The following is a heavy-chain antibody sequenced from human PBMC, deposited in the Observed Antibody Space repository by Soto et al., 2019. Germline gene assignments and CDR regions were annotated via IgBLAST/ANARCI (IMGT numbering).Heavy chain of an antibody. CDR2: IDAVDSKN. Sequence: EVRLVQSGSEVKKPGDSLRISCKGSGYSFNDYWITWVRQMPGKGLEWMGRIDAVDSKNNYRPSFHGHVTISVDRSINTAYLPWGSLKASESAMYYCASGPTIFGVVFEYWGQGTLVSVSS. D-gene: IGHD3-3*01. J-gene: IGHJ4*02. CDR1: GYSFNDYW. CDR3: ASGPTIFGVVFEY. V-gene: IGHV5-10-1*03.